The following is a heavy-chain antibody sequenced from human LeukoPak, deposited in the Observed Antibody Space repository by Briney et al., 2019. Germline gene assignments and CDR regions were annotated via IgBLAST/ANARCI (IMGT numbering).Heavy chain of an antibody. Sequence: GGSLRLSCAASGFTFSSYDMHWVRQATGQGLEWVSAIGTAGDTYYPGSAKGRFAISRENAKNSLYLQMNSLRAGDTAVYYCARVNMDRGAAFDIWGERRKVTVSS. CDR3: ARVNMDRGAAFDI. J-gene: IGHJ3*02. CDR2: IGTAGDT. V-gene: IGHV3-13*04. CDR1: GFTFSSYD. D-gene: IGHD3-10*01.